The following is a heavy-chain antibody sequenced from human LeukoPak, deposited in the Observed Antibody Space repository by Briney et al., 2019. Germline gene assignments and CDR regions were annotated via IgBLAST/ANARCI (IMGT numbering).Heavy chain of an antibody. CDR2: ISSSSSYI. CDR3: AKGGILTGYDY. Sequence: GGSLRLSCAASGFTFSSYSMNWVRQAPGKGLEWVSSISSSSSYIYYADSVKGRFTISRDNSKDTLYLQMTSLRAEDTAVYYCAKGGILTGYDYWGQGTLVTVSS. CDR1: GFTFSSYS. J-gene: IGHJ4*02. D-gene: IGHD3-9*01. V-gene: IGHV3-21*04.